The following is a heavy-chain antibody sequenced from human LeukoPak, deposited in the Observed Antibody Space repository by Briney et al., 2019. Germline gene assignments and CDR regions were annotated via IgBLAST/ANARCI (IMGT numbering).Heavy chain of an antibody. CDR2: IASSTI. J-gene: IGHJ4*02. CDR3: ARGPAAAIDY. CDR1: GFTFSTYS. V-gene: IGHV3-48*02. D-gene: IGHD2-2*01. Sequence: GGSLRLSCAASGFTFSTYSMNWVRQAPGKGLEWVSYIASSTIYYADSVKGRFTISRDNAKNSLYLQMNSLRDEDTAVYYCARGPAAAIDYWGQGTLVAVTS.